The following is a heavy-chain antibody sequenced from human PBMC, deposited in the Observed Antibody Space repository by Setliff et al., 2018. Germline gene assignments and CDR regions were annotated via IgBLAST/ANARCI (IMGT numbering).Heavy chain of an antibody. Sequence: LSLTCAVSGYSINSGYYWGWIRQSPGKGLEWIGSIYRDGNTYYNPSLRSRVTISVDTSKNQFSLNLSSVTAADTAVYYCARDGYGDDWNTFVDVYYYYMDVWGKGTTVTGS. J-gene: IGHJ6*03. CDR2: IYRDGNT. D-gene: IGHD5-18*01. CDR1: GYSINSGYY. CDR3: ARDGYGDDWNTFVDVYYYYMDV. V-gene: IGHV4-38-2*02.